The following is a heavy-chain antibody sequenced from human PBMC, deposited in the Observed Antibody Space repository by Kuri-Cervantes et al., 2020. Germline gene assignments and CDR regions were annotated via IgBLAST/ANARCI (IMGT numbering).Heavy chain of an antibody. CDR2: ITGDAGIT. D-gene: IGHD5-18*01. V-gene: IGHV3-23*01. Sequence: GGSLRLSCAASGFTFRSMSWVRQAPGKGLEWISAITGDAGITLYADSVKGRFTISRDSSKNTLYLQMNSLRAEDTAVYYCARDVGYGAFDIWGQGTMVTVSS. CDR3: ARDVGYGAFDI. CDR1: GFTFRS. J-gene: IGHJ3*02.